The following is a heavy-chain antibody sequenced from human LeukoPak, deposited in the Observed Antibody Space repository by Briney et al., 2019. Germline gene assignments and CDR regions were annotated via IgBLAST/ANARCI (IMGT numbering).Heavy chain of an antibody. Sequence: SGGSLRLSCAASGLTFSSCSMKWVRQAPGKGLEWVSFIGSSISYISYADSVKGRFTISRDNAKNSLYLQMNSLRVEDTAVYYCAREGYYSGMDVWGQGTTVTVSS. V-gene: IGHV3-21*01. CDR3: AREGYYSGMDV. CDR2: IGSSISYI. CDR1: GLTFSSCS. J-gene: IGHJ6*02.